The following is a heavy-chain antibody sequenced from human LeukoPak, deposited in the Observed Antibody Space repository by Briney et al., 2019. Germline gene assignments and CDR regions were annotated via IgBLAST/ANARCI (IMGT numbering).Heavy chain of an antibody. J-gene: IGHJ4*02. V-gene: IGHV4-59*11. D-gene: IGHD3-22*01. CDR1: GGSISSHY. Sequence: PSETLSLTCTVSGGSISSHYWSWIRQPAGKGLEWIAYLFDSVTTKDHPSLQSRLTLSAETSKNQFSLRRSSVTAADTAVYYWATIKRVSIFGYFDFWGQGIKVTVSS. CDR3: ATIKRVSIFGYFDF. CDR2: LFDSVTT.